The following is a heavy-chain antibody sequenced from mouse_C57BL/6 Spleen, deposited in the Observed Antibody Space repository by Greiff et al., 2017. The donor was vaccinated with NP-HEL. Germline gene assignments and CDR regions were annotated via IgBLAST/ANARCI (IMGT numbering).Heavy chain of an antibody. CDR2: ISYDGSN. CDR3: ARDVYYSNYVFAY. J-gene: IGHJ3*01. Sequence: EVHLVESGPGLVKPSQSLSLTCSVTGYSITSGYYWNWIRQFPGNKLEWMGYISYDGSNNYNPSLKNRISITRDTSKNQFFLKLNSVTTEDTATYYCARDVYYSNYVFAYWGQGTLVTVSA. CDR1: GYSITSGYY. V-gene: IGHV3-6*01. D-gene: IGHD2-5*01.